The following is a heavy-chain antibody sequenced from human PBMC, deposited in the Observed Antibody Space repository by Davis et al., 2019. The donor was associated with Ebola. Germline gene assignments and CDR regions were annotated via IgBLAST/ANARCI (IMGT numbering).Heavy chain of an antibody. CDR2: INHSGST. J-gene: IGHJ4*02. D-gene: IGHD1-26*01. V-gene: IGHV4-34*01. CDR3: ARGVGATTIDY. Sequence: MPSETLSLTCAVYGGSFSGYYWSWIRQPPGKGLEWIGEINHSGSTNYNPSLKSRVTISVDTSKNQFSLKLSSVTAADTAVYYCARGVGATTIDYWGQGTLVTVSS. CDR1: GGSFSGYY.